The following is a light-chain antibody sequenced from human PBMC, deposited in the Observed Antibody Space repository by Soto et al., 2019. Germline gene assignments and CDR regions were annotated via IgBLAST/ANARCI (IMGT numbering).Light chain of an antibody. CDR2: SNN. CDR3: AAWDDSLNVL. Sequence: QSVLTQPPSASGTPGQRVTISCSGSSSNIGSSTVTWYQQLPGAAPTVLIHSNNQRPSGVPDRFSGSKSGTSAALAISGLQSEDEADYYCAAWDDSLNVLFGGGTKLTVL. CDR1: SSNIGSST. J-gene: IGLJ3*02. V-gene: IGLV1-44*01.